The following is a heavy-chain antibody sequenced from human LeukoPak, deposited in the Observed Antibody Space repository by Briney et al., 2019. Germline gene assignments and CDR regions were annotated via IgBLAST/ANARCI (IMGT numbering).Heavy chain of an antibody. CDR2: IIPIFGTA. V-gene: IGHV1-69*13. Sequence: SVKVSCKASGGTFSSYAISWVRQAPGQGLEWMGGIIPIFGTANYAQKFQDRVTITADESTSTAYMELSNLRSEDTAVYYCARRGDGYNLYWLDPWGQGTLVTVSS. J-gene: IGHJ5*02. CDR3: ARRGDGYNLYWLDP. D-gene: IGHD5-24*01. CDR1: GGTFSSYA.